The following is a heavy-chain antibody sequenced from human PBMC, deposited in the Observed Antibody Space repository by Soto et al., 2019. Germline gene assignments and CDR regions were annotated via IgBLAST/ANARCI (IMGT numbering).Heavy chain of an antibody. V-gene: IGHV4-59*08. CDR3: ARRNYPVYYFDY. Sequence: PSETLSLTCTVSGGSISSYYWSWIRQPPGKGLEWIGYIYYSGSTNYNPSLKSRVTISVDTSKNQCSLKVRYVTAADTAVYYCARRNYPVYYFDYWGQGTLVTVSS. J-gene: IGHJ4*02. CDR1: GGSISSYY. CDR2: IYYSGST. D-gene: IGHD1-7*01.